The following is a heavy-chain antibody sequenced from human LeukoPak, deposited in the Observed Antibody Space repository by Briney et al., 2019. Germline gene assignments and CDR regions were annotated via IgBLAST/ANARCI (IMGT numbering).Heavy chain of an antibody. V-gene: IGHV1-18*01. J-gene: IGHJ4*02. Sequence: ASVKVSCKASGGTFSSYAISWVRQAPGQGLEWMGWISAYNGNTNYAQKLQGRVTMTTDTSTSTAYMELRSLRSDDTAVYYCARTTLTFGGVIAPNYFDYWGQGTLVTVSS. CDR1: GGTFSSYA. CDR2: ISAYNGNT. D-gene: IGHD3-16*02. CDR3: ARTTLTFGGVIAPNYFDY.